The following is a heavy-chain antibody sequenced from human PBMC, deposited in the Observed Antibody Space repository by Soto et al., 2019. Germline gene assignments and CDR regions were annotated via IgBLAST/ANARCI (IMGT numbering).Heavy chain of an antibody. J-gene: IGHJ6*02. CDR1: GGTFSSYA. Sequence: QVQLVQSGAEVKKPGSSVKVSCKASGGTFSSYAISWVRQAPGQGLEWMGGIIPIFGTANYAQKFQGRVTITADKSTSTAYMELSRLCSQDTAVYYCARAKLSRYCSRTSCYYYYYGMDVWGQGTTVTVSS. V-gene: IGHV1-69*06. CDR2: IIPIFGTA. D-gene: IGHD2-2*01. CDR3: ARAKLSRYCSRTSCYYYYYGMDV.